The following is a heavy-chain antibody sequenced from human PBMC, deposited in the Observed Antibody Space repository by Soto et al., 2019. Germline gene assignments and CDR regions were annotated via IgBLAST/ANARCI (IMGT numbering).Heavy chain of an antibody. CDR1: GFIFSVYG. V-gene: IGHV3-30*03. J-gene: IGHJ4*02. Sequence: GGSLRLSCAASGFIFSVYGMHWVRQAPGKGLEWVAGISYDGSRTYYADSVKGRFTISRDNSENTLYLQMNSLRGEGTAVYYCARGRYCISTSCYLDYWGQGTLVTVSS. CDR2: ISYDGSRT. CDR3: ARGRYCISTSCYLDY. D-gene: IGHD2-2*01.